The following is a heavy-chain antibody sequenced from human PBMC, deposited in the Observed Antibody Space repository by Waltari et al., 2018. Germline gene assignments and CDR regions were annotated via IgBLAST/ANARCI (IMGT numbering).Heavy chain of an antibody. CDR2: IIPIFGTA. D-gene: IGHD5-12*01. CDR1: GGTFSSYA. V-gene: IGHV1-69*01. Sequence: QVQLVQSGAEVKKPGSSVKVSCKASGGTFSSYAISWVRQAPGQGLEWMGGIIPIFGTANYAQKFQGRVTITADESTSTAYMELSSLRSEDTAGYYCARSGLSGYDWGYYYYYMDVWGKGTTVTVSS. CDR3: ARSGLSGYDWGYYYYYMDV. J-gene: IGHJ6*03.